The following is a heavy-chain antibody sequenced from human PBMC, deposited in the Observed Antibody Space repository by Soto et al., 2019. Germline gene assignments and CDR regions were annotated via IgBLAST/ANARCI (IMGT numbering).Heavy chain of an antibody. CDR2: ITGSGDST. CDR1: GITFSSYV. V-gene: IGHV3-23*01. CDR3: AKGSIFDY. Sequence: EVQLLESGGGLVQPGGSLRLSCTASGITFSSYVMTWVRQAPGKGLEWVSAITGSGDSTYYADSVKGRFTVSRDNSKITLYLQMNSLRDEDTAVYYCAKGSIFDYWGQGTLVTVS. J-gene: IGHJ4*02.